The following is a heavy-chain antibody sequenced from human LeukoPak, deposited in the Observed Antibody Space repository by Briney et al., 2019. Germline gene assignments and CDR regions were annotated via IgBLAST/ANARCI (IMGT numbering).Heavy chain of an antibody. V-gene: IGHV3-48*03. CDR2: ISSGGSPT. Sequence: GGSLRLSCAASGFTFSSYEMNWVRQAPGKGLEWVSYISSGGSPTHYADSVKGRFTISRDNDKNSLYLQMNSLGAEDTAVYYCARDSSGYYLSRYYYYGMDVWGQGTTVTVSS. CDR3: ARDSSGYYLSRYYYYGMDV. CDR1: GFTFSSYE. D-gene: IGHD3-22*01. J-gene: IGHJ6*02.